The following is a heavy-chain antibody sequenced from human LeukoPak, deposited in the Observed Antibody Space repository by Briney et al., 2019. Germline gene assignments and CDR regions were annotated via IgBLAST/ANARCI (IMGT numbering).Heavy chain of an antibody. V-gene: IGHV3-23*01. CDR1: GFTFGSYA. D-gene: IGHD1-26*01. Sequence: GGSLRLSCAASGFTFGSYAMSWVRQAPGKGLEWVSAISGSGGSTYYADSVKGRFTISRDNSKNTLYLQMNSLRAEDTAVYYCAKGWGSYSNYFDYWGQGTLVTVSS. CDR2: ISGSGGST. J-gene: IGHJ4*02. CDR3: AKGWGSYSNYFDY.